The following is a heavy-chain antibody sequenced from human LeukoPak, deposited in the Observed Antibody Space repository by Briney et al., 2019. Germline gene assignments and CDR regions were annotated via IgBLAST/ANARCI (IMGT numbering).Heavy chain of an antibody. D-gene: IGHD3-10*01. CDR2: ISWNSGSI. J-gene: IGHJ4*02. CDR3: AKVLNYYASGYFDY. V-gene: IGHV3-9*01. Sequence: GGSLRLSCAASGFTFDDYAMHWVRQAPGKGLEWVSGISWNSGSIGYADSVKGRFTISRDNAKNSLYLQMNSLRAEDTAVYYCAKVLNYYASGYFDYWGQGTLVTVSS. CDR1: GFTFDDYA.